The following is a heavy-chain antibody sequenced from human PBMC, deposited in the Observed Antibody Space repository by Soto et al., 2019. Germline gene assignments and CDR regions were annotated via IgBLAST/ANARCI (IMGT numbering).Heavy chain of an antibody. CDR3: ARDHCSGGACYVDY. D-gene: IGHD2-15*01. Sequence: EVQLVESGGGLVQPGRSLRLSCAASGFTFDDYAMHWVRQPPGKGLEWVSGISWNSATIDYADSMKGRFTISRDNAKNSLDMRMNSLRADETALYFSARDHCSGGACYVDYWGQENLVTVSS. CDR2: ISWNSATI. V-gene: IGHV3-9*01. CDR1: GFTFDDYA. J-gene: IGHJ4*02.